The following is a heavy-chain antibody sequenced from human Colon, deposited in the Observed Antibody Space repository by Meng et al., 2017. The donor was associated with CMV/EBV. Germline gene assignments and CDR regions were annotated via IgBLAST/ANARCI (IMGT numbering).Heavy chain of an antibody. CDR1: GGTFSNNT. D-gene: IGHD3-10*01. Sequence: SVTVSCKASGGTFSNNTLFWVRQAPGQGLEWMGRITPMLDKAYYAQKFEGRVTITADKSTTTVYIEMRSLRSEDTAVYYCARCGSGATFDIWGPGTLVTVSS. V-gene: IGHV1-69*02. J-gene: IGHJ5*02. CDR2: ITPMLDKA. CDR3: ARCGSGATFDI.